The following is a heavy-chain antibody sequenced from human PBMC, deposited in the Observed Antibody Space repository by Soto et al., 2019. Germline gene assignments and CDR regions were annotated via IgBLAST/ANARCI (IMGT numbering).Heavy chain of an antibody. J-gene: IGHJ4*02. CDR1: GYTFTSYY. D-gene: IGHD6-19*01. Sequence: ASVKVSCKASGYTFTSYYMHWVRQAPGQGPEWMGIINPSGGSTSYAQKFQGRVTMTRDTSTSTVYTELSSLRSEDTAVYYCASSQAVAGFFDYWGQGTLVTVSS. V-gene: IGHV1-46*01. CDR3: ASSQAVAGFFDY. CDR2: INPSGGST.